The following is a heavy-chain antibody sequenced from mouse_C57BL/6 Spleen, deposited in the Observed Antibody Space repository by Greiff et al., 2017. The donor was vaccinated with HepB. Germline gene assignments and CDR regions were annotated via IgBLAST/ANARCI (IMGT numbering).Heavy chain of an antibody. D-gene: IGHD2-13*01. J-gene: IGHJ4*01. CDR2: ISSGGDYI. Sequence: EVQVVESGEGLVKPGGSLKLSCAASGFTFSSYAMSWVRQTPEKRLEWVAYISSGGDYIYYADTVKGRFTISRDNARNTLYLQMSSLKSEDTAMYYCTRGGDFYYAMDYWGQGTSVTVSS. CDR3: TRGGDFYYAMDY. V-gene: IGHV5-9-1*02. CDR1: GFTFSSYA.